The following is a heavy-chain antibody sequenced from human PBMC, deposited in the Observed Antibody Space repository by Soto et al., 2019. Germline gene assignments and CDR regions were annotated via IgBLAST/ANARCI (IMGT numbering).Heavy chain of an antibody. V-gene: IGHV3-30-3*01. CDR1: GFTFSNYA. CDR3: ARDITMVRGVMHYYYYGMDV. D-gene: IGHD3-10*01. Sequence: GGSLRLSCAASGFTFSNYAMHWVRQAPGKGLEWVAVISYDGSNKYYADSVKGRFTISRDNSKNTLYLQMNSLRAEDTAVYYCARDITMVRGVMHYYYYGMDVWGQGTTVTVSS. J-gene: IGHJ6*02. CDR2: ISYDGSNK.